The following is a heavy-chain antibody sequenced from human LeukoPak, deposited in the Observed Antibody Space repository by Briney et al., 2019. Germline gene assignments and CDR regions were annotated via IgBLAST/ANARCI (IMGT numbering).Heavy chain of an antibody. CDR3: ASYSRYCSSTSCYPDAFDI. CDR1: GGSISSSSYY. Sequence: PSETLSLTCTVSGGSISSSSYYWGWIRQPPGKGLEWIGSIYYSGSTYYNPSLKSRVTISVDTSKNQFSLKLSSVTAADTAVYYCASYSRYCSSTSCYPDAFDIWGQGTMVTVSS. J-gene: IGHJ3*02. V-gene: IGHV4-39*01. D-gene: IGHD2-2*01. CDR2: IYYSGST.